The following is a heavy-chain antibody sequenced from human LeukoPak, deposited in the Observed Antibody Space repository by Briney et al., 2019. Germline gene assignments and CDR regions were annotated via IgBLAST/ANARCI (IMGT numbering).Heavy chain of an antibody. CDR3: AREVLLWFGELSQFDY. D-gene: IGHD3-10*01. J-gene: IGHJ4*02. CDR1: GYSISSGYY. Sequence: SETLSLTCAVSGYSISSGYYWGWIRQPPGKGLEWIGSIYHSGSTYYNPSLKSRVTISVDTSKNQFSLKLSSVTAADTAVYYCAREVLLWFGELSQFDYWGQGTLATVSS. CDR2: IYHSGST. V-gene: IGHV4-38-2*02.